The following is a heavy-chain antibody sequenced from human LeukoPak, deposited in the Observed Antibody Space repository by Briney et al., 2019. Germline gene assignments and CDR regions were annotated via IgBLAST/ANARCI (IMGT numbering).Heavy chain of an antibody. J-gene: IGHJ6*03. V-gene: IGHV1-18*04. CDR3: ARDLGYSSSWFPYYYMDV. CDR1: GYTFTGYY. Sequence: ASVKVSCKASGYTFTGYYMHWVRQAPGQGLEWMGWISAYNGNTNYAQKLQGRVTMTTDTSTSTAYMELRSLRSDDTAVYYCARDLGYSSSWFPYYYMDVWGKGTTVTVSS. D-gene: IGHD6-13*01. CDR2: ISAYNGNT.